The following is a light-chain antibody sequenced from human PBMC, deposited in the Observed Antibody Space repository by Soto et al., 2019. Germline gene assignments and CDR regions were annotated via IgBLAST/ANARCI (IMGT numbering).Light chain of an antibody. J-gene: IGLJ1*01. CDR2: RNN. V-gene: IGLV1-47*01. CDR1: SSNIGSNY. CDR3: AAWDDSLSGYV. Sequence: QSLLTQPPSASGTPGQRVTISCSGSSSNIGSNYVYWYQQLPGTAPKLLIYRNNQRPSGVPDRFSGSKSGTSASLAISGLRSADEADYYCAAWDDSLSGYVFGSGSKVTVL.